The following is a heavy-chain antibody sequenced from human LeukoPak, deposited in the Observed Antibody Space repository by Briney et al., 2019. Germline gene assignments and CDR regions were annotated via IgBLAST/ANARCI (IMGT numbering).Heavy chain of an antibody. V-gene: IGHV1-2*02. Sequence: ASVKVSCKASGYTFTGYYMHWVRQAPGQGLEWMGWINPNSGGTNYAQKFQGRVTMTRGTSISTAYMELSRLRSDDTAVYYCARARNYYDSSGPEAFDIWGQGTMVTVSS. CDR2: INPNSGGT. CDR1: GYTFTGYY. CDR3: ARARNYYDSSGPEAFDI. D-gene: IGHD3-22*01. J-gene: IGHJ3*02.